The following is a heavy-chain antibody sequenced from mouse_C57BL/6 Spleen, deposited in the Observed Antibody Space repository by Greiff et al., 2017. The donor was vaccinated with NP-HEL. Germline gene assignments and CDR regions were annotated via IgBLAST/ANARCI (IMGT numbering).Heavy chain of an antibody. CDR3: ARSGDSSGYLFAD. D-gene: IGHD3-2*02. CDR2: IYPGDGDT. Sequence: VQRVESGAELVKPGASVKISCKASGYAFSSYWMNWVKQRPGKGLEWIGQIYPGDGDTNYNGKFKGKATLTADKSSSTAYMQLSSLTSEDSAVYFCARSGDSSGYLFADWGQGTLVTVSA. CDR1: GYAFSSYW. J-gene: IGHJ3*01. V-gene: IGHV1-80*01.